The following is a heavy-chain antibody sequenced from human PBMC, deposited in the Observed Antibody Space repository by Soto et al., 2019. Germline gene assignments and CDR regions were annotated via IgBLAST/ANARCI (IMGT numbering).Heavy chain of an antibody. V-gene: IGHV1-69*01. Sequence: QVQLVQSGAEVKKPGSSVKVSCKASGGTFSSYAISWVRQAPGQGLEWMGGIIPIFGTANYAKKFQGRVTITADESTSTAYMELSSLRSEDTAVYYCASYCSGGSCPWYYYYGMDVWGQGTTVTVSS. D-gene: IGHD2-15*01. CDR2: IIPIFGTA. CDR1: GGTFSSYA. CDR3: ASYCSGGSCPWYYYYGMDV. J-gene: IGHJ6*02.